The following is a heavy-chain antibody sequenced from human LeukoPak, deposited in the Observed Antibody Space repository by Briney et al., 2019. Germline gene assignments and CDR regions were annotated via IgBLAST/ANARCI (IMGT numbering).Heavy chain of an antibody. Sequence: SQTLSLTCGISGDSVSRNTGTWNWIRQSPSRGLEWLGRTYYRSKWSNDYAVSVKSRISINPDTSKNQFSLQLNSVTPEDTAVYYCARQVASWYYDYWGQGTLVTVSS. V-gene: IGHV6-1*01. CDR2: TYYRSKWSN. CDR3: ARQVASWYYDY. J-gene: IGHJ4*02. CDR1: GDSVSRNTGT. D-gene: IGHD6-13*01.